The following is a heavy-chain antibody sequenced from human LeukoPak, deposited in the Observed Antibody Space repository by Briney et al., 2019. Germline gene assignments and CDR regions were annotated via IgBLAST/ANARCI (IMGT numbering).Heavy chain of an antibody. V-gene: IGHV3-66*01. D-gene: IGHD3-22*01. CDR2: ICSGGST. CDR3: ARVNYYYDSSGYCFDY. J-gene: IGHJ4*02. CDR1: GFTVSSNY. Sequence: GGSLRLSCAASGFTVSSNYMSWVRQAPGKGLEWVSVICSGGSTYYADSVKGRFTISRDNSKNTLYLQMNSLRAEDTAVYYCARVNYYYDSSGYCFDYWGQGTLVTVSS.